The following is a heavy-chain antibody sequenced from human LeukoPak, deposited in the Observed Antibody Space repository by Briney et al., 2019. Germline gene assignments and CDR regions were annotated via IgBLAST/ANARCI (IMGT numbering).Heavy chain of an antibody. D-gene: IGHD4-23*01. CDR3: ARGSITVVPAFDI. CDR1: AGSPSTYY. J-gene: IGHJ3*02. Sequence: PSQTLSLTCPVSAGSPSTYYWSWIRQPPENGLEWIGCIYNTGSDNYNPSLKSRATISVDTSKAQFSLKLSSVAAAATALYYCARGSITVVPAFDIWGQGTMVTVSS. CDR2: IYNTGSD. V-gene: IGHV4-59*12.